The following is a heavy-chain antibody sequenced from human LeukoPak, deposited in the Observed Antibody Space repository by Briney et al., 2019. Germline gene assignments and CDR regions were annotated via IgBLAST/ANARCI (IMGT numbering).Heavy chain of an antibody. CDR3: ARRRGYSYGPLDY. CDR1: GGSFSGYY. CDR2: INHSGST. D-gene: IGHD5-18*01. J-gene: IGHJ4*02. Sequence: SEILSLICGVYGGSFSGYYWSWIRHPPGKGLEWIGEINHSGSTNYNPSLTSRVTISVDTSKNQFSLKLSSVTAADTAVYYCARRRGYSYGPLDYWGQGTLVTVSS. V-gene: IGHV4-34*01.